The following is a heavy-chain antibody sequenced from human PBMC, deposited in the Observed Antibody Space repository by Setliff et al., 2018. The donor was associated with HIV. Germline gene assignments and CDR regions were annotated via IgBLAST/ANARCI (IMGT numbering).Heavy chain of an antibody. CDR1: GGSMTNFY. CDR2: MYNGWTT. Sequence: ASQTLSLTCVVSGGSMTNFYWSWIRQPPGKGLEWIGYMYNGWTTNYNPSLKSRVTISVDTSKNQFSLRLSSVIAADTAVYYCARGPPGSSIGWYVGYWGQGTLVTVSS. D-gene: IGHD6-19*01. J-gene: IGHJ4*02. CDR3: ARGPPGSSIGWYVGY. V-gene: IGHV4-59*12.